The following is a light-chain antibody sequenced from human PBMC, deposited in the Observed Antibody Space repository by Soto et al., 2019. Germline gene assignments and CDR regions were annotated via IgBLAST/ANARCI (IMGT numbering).Light chain of an antibody. V-gene: IGKV1-5*01. CDR2: DAS. J-gene: IGKJ1*01. CDR3: EQYNSQWT. Sequence: DIQMTQSPSTLSASGGDRVTITCRASQSISSWLAWYQQKPGTAPKILIYDASSLESGVPSRFSGSGSGTEFTLTISSLQPDDFATDYCEQYNSQWTFGQGTKVEIK. CDR1: QSISSW.